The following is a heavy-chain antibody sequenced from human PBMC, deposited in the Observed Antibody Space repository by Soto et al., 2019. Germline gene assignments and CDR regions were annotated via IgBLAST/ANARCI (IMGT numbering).Heavy chain of an antibody. D-gene: IGHD3-16*01. Sequence: SETLYLTSTFFLSSILIIIYDGVLNGHPPGKGLEWIGSIYYSGYTYYNPSLKSRVTISVDTSKNQFSLKLSSVTAADTAVYYCARHNGPLYVGYYYDMDVWGQGTTVT. CDR1: LSSILIIIYD. V-gene: IGHV4-39*01. J-gene: IGHJ6*02. CDR3: ARHNGPLYVGYYYDMDV. CDR2: IYYSGYT.